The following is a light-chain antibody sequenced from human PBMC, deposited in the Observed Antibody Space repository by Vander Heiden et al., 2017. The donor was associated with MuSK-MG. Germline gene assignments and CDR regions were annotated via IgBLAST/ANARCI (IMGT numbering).Light chain of an antibody. CDR1: SSDIGTDDQ. CDR2: DVN. J-gene: IGLJ1*01. V-gene: IGLV2-14*03. CDR3: MSYTTGNVDV. Sequence: QSTLAPPASVSGSPGQPITIPCTGTSSDIGTDDQVSWYQQHPGRAPKLLIYDVNNRPEGGSDRFSGSKAGHTSSRTISGLQAEDEAYYYCMSYTTGNVDVFGTGTSVSVL.